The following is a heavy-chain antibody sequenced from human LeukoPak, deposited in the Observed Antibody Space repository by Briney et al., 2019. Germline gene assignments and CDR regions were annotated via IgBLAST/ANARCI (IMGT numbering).Heavy chain of an antibody. J-gene: IGHJ6*03. V-gene: IGHV3-48*01. CDR2: ISSSSSSTI. D-gene: IGHD4-17*01. Sequence: TGGSLRLSCAASGFTFSSYSMNWVRQAPGKGLEWVSYISSSSSSTIYYADSVKGRFTISRDNAKNSLYLQMNSLRAEDTAVYYCARDKAPYGYMDVWGKGTTVTVSS. CDR1: GFTFSSYS. CDR3: ARDKAPYGYMDV.